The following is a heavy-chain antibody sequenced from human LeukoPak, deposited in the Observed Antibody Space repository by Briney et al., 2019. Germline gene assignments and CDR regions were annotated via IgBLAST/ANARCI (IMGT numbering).Heavy chain of an antibody. D-gene: IGHD4-17*01. CDR3: ARRVTTRLPFRY. CDR2: ISSSGST. Sequence: SETLSLTCTVSGDSISSGDYYWSWIRQPAGKGLEWIGRISSSGSTNYNPSLKSRVTISVDTSKSHFSLMLTSVTAADTAVYYCARRVTTRLPFRYWGQGTLVTVSS. CDR1: GDSISSGDYY. J-gene: IGHJ4*02. V-gene: IGHV4-61*02.